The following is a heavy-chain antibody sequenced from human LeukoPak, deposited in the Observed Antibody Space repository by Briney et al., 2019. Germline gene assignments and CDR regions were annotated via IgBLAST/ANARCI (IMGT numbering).Heavy chain of an antibody. CDR1: GDSASSNSAA. CDR3: ARLHCTTSCYVDY. J-gene: IGHJ4*02. V-gene: IGHV6-1*01. CDR2: TYRRSKWSN. Sequence: SQTLSLTCAISGDSASSNSAAWNWIRQSPSRGLEWLGRTYRRSKWSNDYAPSVKSRIIINPDTSKNQFSLQLKSVTPEDTAVYYCARLHCTTSCYVDYGGQGTLVTVSS. D-gene: IGHD2-2*01.